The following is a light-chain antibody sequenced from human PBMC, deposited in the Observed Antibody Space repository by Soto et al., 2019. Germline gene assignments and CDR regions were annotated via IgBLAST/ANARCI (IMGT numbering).Light chain of an antibody. CDR1: QNIISY. V-gene: IGKV3-20*01. Sequence: EVVLTQSPDTLSLSPGERATVSCRASQNIISYFAWYQQKPGQGPRLLIYGASKRATGIPDRFSGSGSGADFPLTISRLEPEDFAVYYCQQYGISPYTFGQGTKLEIK. CDR2: GAS. J-gene: IGKJ2*01. CDR3: QQYGISPYT.